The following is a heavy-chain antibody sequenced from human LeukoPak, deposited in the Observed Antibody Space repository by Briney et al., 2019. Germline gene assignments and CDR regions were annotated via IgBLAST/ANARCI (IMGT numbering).Heavy chain of an antibody. CDR1: GFTFSSYW. CDR3: ARDSYCSGGSCYGDFDY. V-gene: IGHV3-74*01. J-gene: IGHJ4*02. D-gene: IGHD2-15*01. CDR2: INSDGSSP. Sequence: SGGSLRLSCAASGFTFSSYWMHWVRQAPGKGLVWVSRINSDGSSPSYADSVKGRFTISRDNAKNTLYLQMNSLRAEDTAVYYCARDSYCSGGSCYGDFDYWGQGTLVTVSS.